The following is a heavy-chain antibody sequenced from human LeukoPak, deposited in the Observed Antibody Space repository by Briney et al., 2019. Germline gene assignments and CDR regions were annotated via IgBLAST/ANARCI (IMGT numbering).Heavy chain of an antibody. J-gene: IGHJ5*02. D-gene: IGHD1-1*01. V-gene: IGHV4-61*10. CDR1: GGSISSGSYY. CDR2: IYYLGTT. CDR3: AVTWNADRTFAP. Sequence: SETLSLTCTVSGGSISSGSYYYRWIRQPAGKGLEWIGHIYYLGTTNYNPSLRSRVTISMDASKNQFSLNLTSVTAADTAVYYCAVTWNADRTFAPWGQGILVTVS.